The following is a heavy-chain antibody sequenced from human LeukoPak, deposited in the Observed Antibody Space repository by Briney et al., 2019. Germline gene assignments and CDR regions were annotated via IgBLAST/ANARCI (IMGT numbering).Heavy chain of an antibody. D-gene: IGHD5-18*01. CDR3: AKDYVDTAMVYYYYGMDV. CDR2: ISGRGGST. V-gene: IGHV3-23*01. CDR1: GFTFNSYP. J-gene: IGHJ6*02. Sequence: GGPLRLSCAALGFTFNSYPKSWARRAPGEGGEWVIAISGRGGSTYYADSVKGRFTISRDNSKNTLYLQMNSLRAEDTAVYYCAKDYVDTAMVYYYYGMDVWGQGTTVTVSS.